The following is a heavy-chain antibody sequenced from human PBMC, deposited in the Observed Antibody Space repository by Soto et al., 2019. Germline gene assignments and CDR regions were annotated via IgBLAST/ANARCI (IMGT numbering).Heavy chain of an antibody. CDR2: ISADGNSE. CDR3: AKDGDYGGNPWGH. D-gene: IGHD4-17*01. Sequence: AGSLRLSCVVSGVTFSNSDMQWVRQAPGKGLEWVAMISADGNSEDYAASVKGRFTVSRENSKNTLYLQMDSLRVEDTAIYYCAKDGDYGGNPWGHWGQGALVTVSS. CDR1: GVTFSNSD. V-gene: IGHV3-30*18. J-gene: IGHJ4*02.